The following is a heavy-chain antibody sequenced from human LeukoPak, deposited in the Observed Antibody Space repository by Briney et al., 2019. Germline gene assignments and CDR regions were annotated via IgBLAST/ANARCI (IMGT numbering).Heavy chain of an antibody. Sequence: ASVKVSCKASGYAFTGYYVHWVRQAPGQGLEWMGWMNPKSGGTNYAQKFEARVTMNRDTSISTAYMELSRLRFDDTAVYYCARSPDILTGEKFDYWGQGTLVTVSS. CDR2: MNPKSGGT. D-gene: IGHD3-9*01. J-gene: IGHJ4*02. CDR1: GYAFTGYY. CDR3: ARSPDILTGEKFDY. V-gene: IGHV1-2*02.